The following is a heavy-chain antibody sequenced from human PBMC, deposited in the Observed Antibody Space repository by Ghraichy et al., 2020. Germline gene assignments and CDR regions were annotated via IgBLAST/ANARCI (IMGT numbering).Heavy chain of an antibody. CDR1: GFTFDDYT. J-gene: IGHJ6*02. Sequence: GVLNISCAASGFTFDDYTMHWVRQAPGKGLEWVSLISWDGGSTYYADSVKGRFTISRDNSKNSLYLQMNSLRTEDTALYYCAKDLGYCSSTSCYYYYYGMDVWGQGTTVTVSS. D-gene: IGHD2-2*01. V-gene: IGHV3-43*01. CDR2: ISWDGGST. CDR3: AKDLGYCSSTSCYYYYYGMDV.